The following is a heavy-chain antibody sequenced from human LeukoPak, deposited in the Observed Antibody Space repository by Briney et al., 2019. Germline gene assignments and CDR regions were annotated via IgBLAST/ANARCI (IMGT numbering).Heavy chain of an antibody. CDR3: ARQGYYYDSSGYYPFDY. Sequence: SETLSLTCTVSGGSISSYYWSWIRQPPGKGLEWIGYIYTSGSTNYNPSLKSRVTISVDTSKNQFSLKLSSVTAADTAVYYCARQGYYYDSSGYYPFDYWGRGTLVTVSS. V-gene: IGHV4-4*09. CDR1: GGSISSYY. J-gene: IGHJ2*01. D-gene: IGHD3-22*01. CDR2: IYTSGST.